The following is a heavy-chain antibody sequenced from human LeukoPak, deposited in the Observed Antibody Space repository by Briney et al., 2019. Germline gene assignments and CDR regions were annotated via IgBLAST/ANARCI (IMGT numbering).Heavy chain of an antibody. Sequence: GRSLRLSCAPSAFTSSSYGMHWVRQAHGKGLGWVAAISYDGTQKNYADSVKGRYTLSRDNSKNTLYLQMNSLRAEDTAVYYCALLPSSGYDYGLNYYYYGMDVWGQGTTVTVSS. CDR1: AFTSSSYG. J-gene: IGHJ6*02. CDR3: ALLPSSGYDYGLNYYYYGMDV. CDR2: ISYDGTQK. V-gene: IGHV3-30*03. D-gene: IGHD5-12*01.